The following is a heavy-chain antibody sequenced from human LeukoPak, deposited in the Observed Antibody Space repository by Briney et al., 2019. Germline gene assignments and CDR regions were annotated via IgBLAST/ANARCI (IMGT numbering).Heavy chain of an antibody. CDR2: INPNSGVT. CDR3: ARPSDILGGGFYAFDV. CDR1: GYTFTGYY. V-gene: IGHV1-2*02. D-gene: IGHD3-22*01. Sequence: ASVKVSCKASGYTFTGYYIHWLRQAPGQGLDWMGWINPNSGVTYYAQDFRGRVTLTHDTSLTTAYMELSGLTSGDTALYFCARPSDILGGGFYAFDVWGQGTLVTVSS. J-gene: IGHJ4*02.